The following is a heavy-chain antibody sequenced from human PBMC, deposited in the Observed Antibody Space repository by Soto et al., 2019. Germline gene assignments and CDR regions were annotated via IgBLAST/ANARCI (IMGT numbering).Heavy chain of an antibody. CDR1: GFTFSNYW. Sequence: EVQLVESGGGLVQPGGSLRLSCAASGFTFSNYWMYWVRQAPGKGLVWVSRINSDGSVSSYADSVKGRLTISRDNVKNTPYLEMDSLRAEETAVYYCARGDCVGGTCYSLAGSFYYYMDVWGKGTTVTVFS. CDR3: ARGDCVGGTCYSLAGSFYYYMDV. CDR2: INSDGSVS. D-gene: IGHD2-15*01. J-gene: IGHJ6*03. V-gene: IGHV3-74*01.